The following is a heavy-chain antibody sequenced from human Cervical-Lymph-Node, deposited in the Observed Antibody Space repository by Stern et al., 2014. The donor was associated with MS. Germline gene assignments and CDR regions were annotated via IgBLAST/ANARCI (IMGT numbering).Heavy chain of an antibody. CDR1: GIILGDYV. CDR2: ISWNSGDI. D-gene: IGHD2-21*01. V-gene: IGHV3-9*01. Sequence: VQLVESGGGLVQPGGSLRLSCAASGIILGDYVMHWVRQAPGKGLEWVAGISWNSGDIAYTDSVKGRFTISRDNAKNSLYLHMNSLRAEDTALYYCAKDLGEVFYYGMDVWGQGTTVTVSS. J-gene: IGHJ6*02. CDR3: AKDLGEVFYYGMDV.